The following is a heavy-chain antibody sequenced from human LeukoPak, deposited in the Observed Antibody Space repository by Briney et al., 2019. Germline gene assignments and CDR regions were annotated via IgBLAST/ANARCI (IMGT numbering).Heavy chain of an antibody. CDR3: AREEWYYFDY. Sequence: SGGSLRLSCVASGFTFNTYAIHWVRQAPGKGLEWVAVISYDGSNKYYEDSVKGRFTISKDNSRNTLYLQMNSLRAEDMAVYYCAREEWYYFDYWGQETLVTVSS. D-gene: IGHD3-3*01. J-gene: IGHJ4*02. CDR1: GFTFNTYA. CDR2: ISYDGSNK. V-gene: IGHV3-30-3*01.